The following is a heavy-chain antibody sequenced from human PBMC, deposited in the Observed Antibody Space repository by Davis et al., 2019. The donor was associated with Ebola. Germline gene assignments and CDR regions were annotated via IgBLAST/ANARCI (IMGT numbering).Heavy chain of an antibody. CDR1: GYTFTGYY. J-gene: IGHJ6*02. Sequence: SVKVSCKASGYTFTGYYMHWVRQAPGQGLEWMGGIIPIFGTANYAQKFQGRVTITADESTSTAYMELSSLRSEDTAVYYCARGGMITFGGVITLSRYYGMDVWGQGTTVTVSS. V-gene: IGHV1-69*13. CDR3: ARGGMITFGGVITLSRYYGMDV. CDR2: IIPIFGTA. D-gene: IGHD3-16*02.